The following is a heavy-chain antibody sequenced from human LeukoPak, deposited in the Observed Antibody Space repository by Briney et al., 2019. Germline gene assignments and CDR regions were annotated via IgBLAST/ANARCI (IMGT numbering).Heavy chain of an antibody. CDR3: ATYSSLNAREFQY. D-gene: IGHD3-22*01. CDR2: IKTDGSEK. J-gene: IGHJ1*01. V-gene: IGHV3-7*01. Sequence: GGSLRLSCEGSGFTFSNYWMSWVRQAPGKGLEWVANIKTDGSEKYCVDSVKGRFTISRDNAKNSLYLQMSSLRAEDTAVYYCATYSSLNAREFQYWGQGTLVTVSS. CDR1: GFTFSNYW.